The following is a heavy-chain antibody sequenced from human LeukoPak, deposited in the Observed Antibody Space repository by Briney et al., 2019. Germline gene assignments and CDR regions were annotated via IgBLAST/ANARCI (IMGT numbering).Heavy chain of an antibody. CDR1: GGSISSGGYY. V-gene: IGHV4-31*03. CDR3: ASPTYYYDSSGYGDAFDI. CDR2: IYYSGST. J-gene: IGHJ3*02. Sequence: SQTLSLTCTVSGGSISSGGYYWSWIRQHPGRGLEWIGYIYYSGSTYYSPSLESRVTISVDTSKNQFSLKLSSVTAADTAVYYCASPTYYYDSSGYGDAFDIWGQGTMVTVSS. D-gene: IGHD3-22*01.